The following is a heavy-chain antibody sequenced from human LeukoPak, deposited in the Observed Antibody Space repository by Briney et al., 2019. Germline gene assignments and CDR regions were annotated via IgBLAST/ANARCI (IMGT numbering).Heavy chain of an antibody. D-gene: IGHD6-13*01. CDR2: ISYDGSNK. CDR3: AKDPSIAAAGMY. CDR1: GFTFSSYG. Sequence: PGGSLRLSCAASGFTFSSYGMHWVRQAPGKGLEWVAVISYDGSNKYYADSVKGRFTISRDNSKNTLYLQMNSLRAEDTAVYYCAKDPSIAAAGMYWGQGTLVTVSS. J-gene: IGHJ4*02. V-gene: IGHV3-30*18.